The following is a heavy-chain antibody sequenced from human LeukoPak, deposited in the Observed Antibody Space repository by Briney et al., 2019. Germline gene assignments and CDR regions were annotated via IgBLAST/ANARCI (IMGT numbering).Heavy chain of an antibody. D-gene: IGHD3-10*01. CDR3: ARGHYYGSGGDTFDV. CDR1: GFSFSNND. V-gene: IGHV3-13*01. Sequence: GGSLRLSCAASGFSFSNNDMHWVRQFSGKGLEWVSGLGVAGDRYYPVSVRGRFTVSRDRAGTYLYLQMNSLSAGDTAVYYCARGHYYGSGGDTFDVWGKGTMVIVSS. J-gene: IGHJ3*01. CDR2: LGVAGDR.